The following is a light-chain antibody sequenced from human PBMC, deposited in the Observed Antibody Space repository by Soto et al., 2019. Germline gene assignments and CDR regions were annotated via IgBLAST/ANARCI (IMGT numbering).Light chain of an antibody. CDR1: QSINSRY. Sequence: DIVLTQSPATLSLSPGERATLSCRASQSINSRYLAWYQQKPGEAPSLLIYAASSKATGSPDRFSGSGCGTDFTLTISRLEPEDFAVYYCQQFGSSPGFTFGPGTKVDIK. CDR3: QQFGSSPGFT. J-gene: IGKJ3*01. CDR2: AAS. V-gene: IGKV3-20*01.